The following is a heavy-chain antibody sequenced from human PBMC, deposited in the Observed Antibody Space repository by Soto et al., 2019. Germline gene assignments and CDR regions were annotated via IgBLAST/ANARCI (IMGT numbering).Heavy chain of an antibody. V-gene: IGHV4-59*01. D-gene: IGHD2-8*02. CDR3: ARGGGVYYFDY. J-gene: IGHJ4*02. CDR1: GGSISSYY. CDR2: IYYSGIT. Sequence: SETLSLTCTVSGGSISSYYWSWIRRPPGKGLEWIGYIYYSGITDYNPSLKSRVTISVDTSKSQFSLKLSSVTAADTAVYYCARGGGVYYFDYWGQGTLVTVSS.